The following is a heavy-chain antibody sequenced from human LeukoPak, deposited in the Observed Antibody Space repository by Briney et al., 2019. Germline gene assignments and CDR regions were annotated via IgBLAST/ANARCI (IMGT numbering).Heavy chain of an antibody. V-gene: IGHV3-23*01. CDR3: AKDKEDFDWLMPFDY. J-gene: IGHJ4*02. D-gene: IGHD3-9*01. CDR2: ISGSGGST. Sequence: GGSLRLSCAASGFTFSSYAMSWVRQAPGKGLEWVSAISGSGGSTYYADSVKGRFTISRDNSKNTLYLQMNSLRAEDTAVYYCAKDKEDFDWLMPFDYWGQGTLVTVSS. CDR1: GFTFSSYA.